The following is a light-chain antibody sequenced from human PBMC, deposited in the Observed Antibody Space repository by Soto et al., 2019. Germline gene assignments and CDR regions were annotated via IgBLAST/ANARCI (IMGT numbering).Light chain of an antibody. CDR3: LQYYNFSWT. J-gene: IGKJ1*01. CDR1: QGIRND. CDR2: AAS. Sequence: AIQMTQSPSSLSASVGDRVTITCQASQGIRNDVGWYQQKPGKAPKLLIFAASNLQSGVPSRFSGSGSVTDFTLAITGLQPEDFATYYCLQYYNFSWTFGQGTKVDIK. V-gene: IGKV1-6*01.